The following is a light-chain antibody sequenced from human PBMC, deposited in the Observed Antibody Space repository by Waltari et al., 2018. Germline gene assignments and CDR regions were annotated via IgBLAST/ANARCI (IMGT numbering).Light chain of an antibody. CDR2: KIN. V-gene: IGLV8-61*01. J-gene: IGLJ3*02. Sequence: QTVVTQEPSLSVSPGGTVTLTCALSSGSVSSTSYASWYHQTPGQAPLTLVYKINNRSSGVPDRFSGSMLGNKAALTITGAQAEDESDYYCVLYMGSGIWVFGGGTKLTVL. CDR1: SGSVSSTSY. CDR3: VLYMGSGIWV.